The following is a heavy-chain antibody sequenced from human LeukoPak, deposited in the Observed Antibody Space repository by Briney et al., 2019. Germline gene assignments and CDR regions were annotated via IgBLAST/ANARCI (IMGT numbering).Heavy chain of an antibody. CDR2: IYHSGTT. V-gene: IGHV4-28*01. CDR3: ARKENVYYYFDY. CDR1: GDSISSDIW. J-gene: IGHJ4*02. Sequence: SGTLSLTCAVSGDSISSDIWWNWVRQPPGKGLEWIGYIYHSGTTYYNPSLQSRVTMSVDTSKNQFSLKLSSVTAVDTAVYYCARKENVYYYFDYWGQRTLVTVSS. D-gene: IGHD3-10*01.